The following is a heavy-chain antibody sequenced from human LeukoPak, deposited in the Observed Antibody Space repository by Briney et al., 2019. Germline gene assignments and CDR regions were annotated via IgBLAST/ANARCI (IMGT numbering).Heavy chain of an antibody. D-gene: IGHD3-22*01. CDR2: IIPIFGTA. CDR1: GYTFTSYA. CDR3: AREDSSGYYYGMDV. J-gene: IGHJ6*02. Sequence: SVKVSCKASGYTFTSYAISWVRQAPGQGLEWMGGIIPIFGTANYAQKFQGRVTITADESTSTAYMELSSLRSEDTAVYYCAREDSSGYYYGMDVWGQGTTVTVSS. V-gene: IGHV1-69*13.